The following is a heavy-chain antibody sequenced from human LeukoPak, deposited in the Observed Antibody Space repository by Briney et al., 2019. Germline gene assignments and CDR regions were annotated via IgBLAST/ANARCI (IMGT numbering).Heavy chain of an antibody. Sequence: GGSLRLSCAASGFTFSSYAMSWFGPAPGKGLAWVSAISGSGGSTYYADSVKGRFTISRDNSKNTLYLQMNSLRAEDTAVYYCAKPHITMIVMGNNFDCWGQGTLVTVSS. J-gene: IGHJ4*02. CDR3: AKPHITMIVMGNNFDC. CDR2: ISGSGGST. D-gene: IGHD3-22*01. V-gene: IGHV3-23*01. CDR1: GFTFSSYA.